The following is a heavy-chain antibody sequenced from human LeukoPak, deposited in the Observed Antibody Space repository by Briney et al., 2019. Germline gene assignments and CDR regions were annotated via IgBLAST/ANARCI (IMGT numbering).Heavy chain of an antibody. CDR2: IFWDGDR. Sequence: SGPTLVXPTQTLPLTCTVTGFSITTNGVGVGWIRQSPGKAQEWLAIIFWDGDRRYNSSLRSRLTITSDNSKNQVVLTMTNMDPVDTATYFCVHSLRRPSCSGGNCYYFDYWGQGTLVTVSS. J-gene: IGHJ4*02. D-gene: IGHD2-15*01. CDR1: GFSITTNGVG. V-gene: IGHV2-5*02. CDR3: VHSLRRPSCSGGNCYYFDY.